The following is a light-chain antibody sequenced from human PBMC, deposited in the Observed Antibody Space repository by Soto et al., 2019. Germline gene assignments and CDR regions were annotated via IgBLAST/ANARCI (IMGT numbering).Light chain of an antibody. CDR1: SSDVGGYNY. CDR2: DVK. Sequence: QSVLTQPRSVSGSPGQSVTLSCTGTSSDVGGYNYVTWYQQYPGKAPKVMIYDVKTRPSGVPDRFSGSKSGNTASLTISGLKAEDEADYYCCSYAGDYTFVFGTGTKLTVL. V-gene: IGLV2-11*01. J-gene: IGLJ1*01. CDR3: CSYAGDYTFV.